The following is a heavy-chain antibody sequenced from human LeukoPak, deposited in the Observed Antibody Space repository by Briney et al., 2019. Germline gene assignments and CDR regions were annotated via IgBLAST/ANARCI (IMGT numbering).Heavy chain of an antibody. D-gene: IGHD6-19*01. V-gene: IGHV4-4*07. CDR2: IYTSGST. Sequence: SETLSLTCTVSGGSISSYYWSWIRQPAGKGLEWIGRIYTSGSTNYNPSLKSRVTMSVDTSKNPFSLKLSSVTAEDTAVYYCASSCMGVAGTSYWYCEYWGQGTLVTVSS. CDR1: GGSISSYY. CDR3: ASSCMGVAGTSYWYCEY. J-gene: IGHJ4*02.